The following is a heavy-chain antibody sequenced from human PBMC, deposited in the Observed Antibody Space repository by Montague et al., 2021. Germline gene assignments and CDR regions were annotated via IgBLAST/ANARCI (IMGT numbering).Heavy chain of an antibody. CDR3: AKCLTLGGHCFFDC. D-gene: IGHD2-21*02. CDR2: ISCSTESV. CDR1: GFTFGDYA. V-gene: IGHV3-23*01. J-gene: IGHJ4*01. Sequence: SLRISCAASGFTFGDYAMPWVRQAPGKGLEWVSGISCSTESVDYADSVKGRFTISRDNSKNTLYLQMNSLRVDDTATYYCAKCLTLGGHCFFDCWGPGTLVTVSS.